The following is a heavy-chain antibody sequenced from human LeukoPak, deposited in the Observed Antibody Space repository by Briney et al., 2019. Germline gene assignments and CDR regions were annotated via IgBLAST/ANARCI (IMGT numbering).Heavy chain of an antibody. V-gene: IGHV4-61*02. CDR3: ARARVDTAMVTFSYMDV. D-gene: IGHD5-18*01. CDR2: IYTSGST. J-gene: IGHJ6*03. CDR1: GGSISSGSYY. Sequence: NPSQTLSLTCTVSGGSISSGSYYWSWIRQPAGKGLEWIGRIYTSGSTNYNPSLKSRVTISVDTSKNQFSLKLSSVTAADTAVYYCARARVDTAMVTFSYMDVWGKGTTVTISS.